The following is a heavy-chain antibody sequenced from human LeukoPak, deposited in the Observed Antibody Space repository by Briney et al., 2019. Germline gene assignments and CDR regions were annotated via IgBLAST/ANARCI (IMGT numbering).Heavy chain of an antibody. D-gene: IGHD6-19*01. V-gene: IGHV4-61*01. Sequence: PSETLSLTCTVSGASVSSDNYYWSWIRQPPGRGLEWIGYIYYSGSTNYNPSLKSRVTISVDTSKNQFSLKLSSVTAADTAVYYCAKGGHSSGWYHDYWGQGTLVTVSS. CDR2: IYYSGST. CDR3: AKGGHSSGWYHDY. CDR1: GASVSSDNYY. J-gene: IGHJ4*02.